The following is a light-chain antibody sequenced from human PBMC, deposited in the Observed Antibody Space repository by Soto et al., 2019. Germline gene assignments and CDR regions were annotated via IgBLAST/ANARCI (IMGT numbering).Light chain of an antibody. CDR1: SSDVGGYNY. J-gene: IGLJ2*01. CDR3: SSYAGSNNLV. Sequence: QSALTQPPSASGSPGQSVTISCTGTSSDVGGYNYVSWYQQHPGKAHKLMIYEVSKRPSGVPDGFSGSNSVNTASLTVSGLQAEYEAEYYCSSYAGSNNLVFGGGTKLTVL. V-gene: IGLV2-8*01. CDR2: EVS.